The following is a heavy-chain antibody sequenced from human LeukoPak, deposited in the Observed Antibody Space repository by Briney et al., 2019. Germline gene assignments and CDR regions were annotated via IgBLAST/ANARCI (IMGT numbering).Heavy chain of an antibody. Sequence: PSETLSLTCAVSGDSFSSHYWTWIRQSPGTGLGWIGYISHIGRTNYNPSLKSRGTISIDTSKNQFSLKLRSVTAADTAVYYCARDLVTVTKGFDIWGQGTMVSVSS. CDR3: ARDLVTVTKGFDI. CDR1: GDSFSSHY. J-gene: IGHJ3*02. CDR2: ISHIGRT. V-gene: IGHV4-59*11. D-gene: IGHD4-17*01.